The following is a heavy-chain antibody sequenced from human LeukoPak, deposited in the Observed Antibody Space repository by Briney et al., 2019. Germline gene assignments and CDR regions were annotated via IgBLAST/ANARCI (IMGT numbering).Heavy chain of an antibody. CDR3: AKSNSGYDSTYFDY. D-gene: IGHD5-12*01. J-gene: IGHJ4*02. CDR2: IYTSGST. Sequence: SETLSLTCTVSGGSISSYYWSWIRQPAGKGLEWIGRIYTSGSTNYNPSLKSRVTMSVDTSKNQFSLKLSSVTAADTAVYYCAKSNSGYDSTYFDYWGQGTLVTVSS. CDR1: GGSISSYY. V-gene: IGHV4-4*07.